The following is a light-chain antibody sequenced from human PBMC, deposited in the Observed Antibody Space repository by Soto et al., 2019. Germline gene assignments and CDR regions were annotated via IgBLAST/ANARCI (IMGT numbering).Light chain of an antibody. CDR1: RDISVY. Sequence: DIQMTQSPTSLSVSAGDTVTITCQASRDISVYLNWYQHKPGHPPKLIVYDASNLQTGVPSKFSGSGSGTHFTFTITYLQPEDIATYYCQQYDNFPPYTFGQGTKLDIK. CDR3: QQYDNFPPYT. V-gene: IGKV1-33*01. CDR2: DAS. J-gene: IGKJ2*01.